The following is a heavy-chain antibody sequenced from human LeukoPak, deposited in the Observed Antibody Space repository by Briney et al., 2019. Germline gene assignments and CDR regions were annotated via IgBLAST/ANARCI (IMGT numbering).Heavy chain of an antibody. CDR2: ISSSGSTI. D-gene: IGHD5-18*01. J-gene: IGHJ6*03. CDR1: GFTFSSYS. Sequence: PGGSLRLSCAASGFTFSSYSMNWVRQAPGKGLEWVSYISSSGSTIYYADSVKGRFTISRDNAKNSLYLQMNSLRAEDTAVYYCARETGYSYGYYMDVWGKGTTVTISS. V-gene: IGHV3-48*04. CDR3: ARETGYSYGYYMDV.